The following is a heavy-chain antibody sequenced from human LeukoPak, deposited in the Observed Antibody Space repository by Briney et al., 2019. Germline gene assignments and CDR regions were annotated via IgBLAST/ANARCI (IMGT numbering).Heavy chain of an antibody. D-gene: IGHD4-17*01. V-gene: IGHV4-34*01. CDR1: GGSFSGYY. CDR2: INHSGST. J-gene: IGHJ4*02. Sequence: PSETLSLTCAVYGGSFSGYYWSWIRQPPGKGLEWIGEINHSGSTNYNPSLKSRVTISVDTSKNQFSLKLSSVTAADTAVYYCARAWGTVSVYYFDYWGQGTLVTVSS. CDR3: ARAWGTVSVYYFDY.